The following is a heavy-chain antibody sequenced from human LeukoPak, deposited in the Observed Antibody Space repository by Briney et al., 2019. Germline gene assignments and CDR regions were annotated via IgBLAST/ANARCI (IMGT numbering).Heavy chain of an antibody. J-gene: IGHJ4*02. CDR3: ANLGYSSSWTGY. D-gene: IGHD6-13*01. CDR1: GFSFSSYW. Sequence: PGGSLRLSCTASGFSFSSYWMHWVRQAPGNGLVWVSRIDSSGIDTSYADSVKGRFTISRDNSKNTLYLQMNSLRAEDTAVYYCANLGYSSSWTGYWGQGTLVTVSS. V-gene: IGHV3-74*01. CDR2: IDSSGIDT.